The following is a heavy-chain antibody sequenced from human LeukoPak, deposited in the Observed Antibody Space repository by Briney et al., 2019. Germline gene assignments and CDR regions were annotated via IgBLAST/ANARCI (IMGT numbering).Heavy chain of an antibody. CDR1: GGSISSYY. CDR2: IYYSGST. J-gene: IGHJ4*02. D-gene: IGHD4-17*01. CDR3: ARVRYGDYPIDY. V-gene: IGHV4-59*01. Sequence: NASETLSLTCTVSGGSISSYYWSWIRQPPGKGLEWIGYIYYSGSTNYNPSLKSRVTISVDTSKNQFSLKLSSVTAADTGVYYCARVRYGDYPIDYWGQGTLVTVSS.